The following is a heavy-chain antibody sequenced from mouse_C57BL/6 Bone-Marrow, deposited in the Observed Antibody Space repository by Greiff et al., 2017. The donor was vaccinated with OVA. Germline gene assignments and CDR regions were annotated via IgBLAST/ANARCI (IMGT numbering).Heavy chain of an antibody. CDR1: GYTFTSYW. J-gene: IGHJ3*01. D-gene: IGHD4-1*02. CDR2: IDPSDSET. Sequence: LVESGAELVRPGSSVKLSCKASGYTFTSYWMHWVKQRPIQGLEWIDNIDPSDSETHYNQKFKDKATLTVDKSSSTAYMQLSSLTSEDSAVYYCASSNWAVFAYWGQGTLVTVSA. CDR3: ASSNWAVFAY. V-gene: IGHV1-52*01.